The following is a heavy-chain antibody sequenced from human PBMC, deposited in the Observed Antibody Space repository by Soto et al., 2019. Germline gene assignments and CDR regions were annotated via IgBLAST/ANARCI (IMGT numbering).Heavy chain of an antibody. CDR3: AKAYFVWSSEQPYYFDY. Sequence: EVQLLDSGGGLVQPGRSLRLSCAASGLTFSNYAMTWVRQGPGKGLEWVSGISGSGGRSYYADSVKGRFTISRDNSKRTLYLQMNSLRAEDTAVYYCAKAYFVWSSEQPYYFDYWGQGTLVTVSS. CDR2: ISGSGGRS. J-gene: IGHJ4*02. D-gene: IGHD3-16*01. V-gene: IGHV3-23*01. CDR1: GLTFSNYA.